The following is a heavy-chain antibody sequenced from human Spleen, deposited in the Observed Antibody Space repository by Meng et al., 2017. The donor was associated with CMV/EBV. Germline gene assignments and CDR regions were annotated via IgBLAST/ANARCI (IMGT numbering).Heavy chain of an antibody. V-gene: IGHV3-23*01. CDR3: AKSTTMVRGVTDY. D-gene: IGHD3-10*01. CDR1: GFTFSSYA. CDR2: ISGSGGST. J-gene: IGHJ4*02. Sequence: VRLCESVGCLVQPGGSLRLSCAASGFTFSSYAMSWVRQAPGKGLEWVSAISGSGGSTYYADSVKGRFTISRDNSKNTLYLQMNSLRAEDTAVYYCAKSTTMVRGVTDYWGQGTLVTVSS.